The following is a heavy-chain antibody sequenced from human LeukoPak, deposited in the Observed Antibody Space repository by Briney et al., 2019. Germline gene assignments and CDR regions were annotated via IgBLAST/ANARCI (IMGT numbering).Heavy chain of an antibody. Sequence: SETLSLTCAVYGGSFSGYYWSWIRQPPGKGLEWIGEINHSGSTNYNPSLKSRVTISVDTSKNQFSLKLSSMTAADTAVYYCARVRASGWWYGSGSYPNYFDYWGQGTLVTVSS. J-gene: IGHJ4*02. V-gene: IGHV4-34*01. CDR3: ARVRASGWWYGSGSYPNYFDY. CDR1: GGSFSGYY. D-gene: IGHD3-10*01. CDR2: INHSGST.